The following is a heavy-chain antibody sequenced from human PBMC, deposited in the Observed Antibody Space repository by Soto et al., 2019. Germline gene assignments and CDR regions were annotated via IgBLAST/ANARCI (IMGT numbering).Heavy chain of an antibody. Sequence: WRWISKKTGKGLEWIGEINHSGSTNYNPSLKSRVTISVDTSKNQFSLKLSSVTAADTAVYYCARGVTYYDFWSGYASTFDPWGQGTLVTGSS. V-gene: IGHV4-34*01. CDR3: ARGVTYYDFWSGYASTFDP. D-gene: IGHD3-3*01. J-gene: IGHJ5*02. CDR2: INHSGST.